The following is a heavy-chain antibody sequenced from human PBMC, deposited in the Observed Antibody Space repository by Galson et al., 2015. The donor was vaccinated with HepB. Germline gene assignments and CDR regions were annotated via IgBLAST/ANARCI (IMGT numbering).Heavy chain of an antibody. J-gene: IGHJ4*02. D-gene: IGHD3-10*01. CDR3: ARAEFGVTENDY. CDR2: ISSSSSYI. V-gene: IGHV3-21*01. Sequence: SLRLSCAASGFTFSSYSMNWVRQAPGKGLEWVSSISSSSSYIYYADSVKGRFTISRDNAKNSLYLQMNSLRAEDTAVYYCARAEFGVTENDYWGQGTLVTVSS. CDR1: GFTFSSYS.